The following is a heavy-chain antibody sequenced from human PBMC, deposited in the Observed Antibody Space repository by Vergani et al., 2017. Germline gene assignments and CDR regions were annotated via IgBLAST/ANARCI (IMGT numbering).Heavy chain of an antibody. CDR2: IYYSGRP. Sequence: LSLPCPVSGGSIRRSSYYWGWIRQPPGQGLEWIGSIYYSGRPYYNPSLKSRVTISVDTSKNQFSLKLSSVTAADTAVYYCARLKWGMATGSIDPWGQGTLVTVSS. CDR1: GGSIRRSSYY. CDR3: ARLKWGMATGSIDP. D-gene: IGHD5-12*01. V-gene: IGHV4-39*01. J-gene: IGHJ5*02.